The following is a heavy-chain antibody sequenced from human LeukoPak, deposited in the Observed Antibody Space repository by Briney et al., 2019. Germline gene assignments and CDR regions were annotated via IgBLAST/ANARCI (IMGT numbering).Heavy chain of an antibody. CDR3: ARDSYYDSSAYYYYYMDV. V-gene: IGHV1-2*02. CDR1: GYTFTSYD. D-gene: IGHD3-22*01. CDR2: INPNSGGT. Sequence: ASVKVSCKASGYTFTSYDINWVRQATGQGLEWMGWINPNSGGTNYAQKFQGRVTMTRDTSISTAYMELSRLRSDDTAVYYCARDSYYDSSAYYYYYMDVWGKGTTVTVSS. J-gene: IGHJ6*03.